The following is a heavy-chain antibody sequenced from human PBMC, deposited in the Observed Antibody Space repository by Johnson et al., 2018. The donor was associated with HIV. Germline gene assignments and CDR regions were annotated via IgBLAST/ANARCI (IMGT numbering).Heavy chain of an antibody. D-gene: IGHD1-26*01. CDR3: ARADRDSGTYHDAFDI. CDR2: IKQDGSEK. J-gene: IGHJ3*02. V-gene: IGHV3-7*03. Sequence: QLVESGGDLVKPGGSLRLSCAASGFAFSNAWMSWVRQAPGKGLEWVANIKQDGSEKYYVDSVEGRFTISRDNAKNSLYLQMNSLRGEDTALYYCARADRDSGTYHDAFDIWGQGTMVTVSS. CDR1: GFAFSNAW.